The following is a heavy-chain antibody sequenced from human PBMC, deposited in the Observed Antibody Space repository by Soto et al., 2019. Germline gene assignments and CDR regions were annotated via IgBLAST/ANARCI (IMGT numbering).Heavy chain of an antibody. CDR3: ASLQDYYDSSGYYYENFDY. CDR1: GGTFSSYA. J-gene: IGHJ4*02. CDR2: IIPIFGTA. Sequence: SVKVSCKSSGGTFSSYAIICVRPAPGQGLEWMGGIIPIFGTANYAQKFQGRVTITADESTSTAYMELSSLRSEDTAVYYCASLQDYYDSSGYYYENFDYWGQGTRVNVSA. D-gene: IGHD3-22*01. V-gene: IGHV1-69*13.